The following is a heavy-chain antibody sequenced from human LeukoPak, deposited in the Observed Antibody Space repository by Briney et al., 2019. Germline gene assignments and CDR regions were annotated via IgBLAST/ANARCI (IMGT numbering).Heavy chain of an antibody. CDR3: ARDLSGIAGYTYGRGIDY. CDR2: IKKEGSAK. D-gene: IGHD5-18*01. J-gene: IGHJ4*02. CDR1: GFTFSSHW. V-gene: IGHV3-7*01. Sequence: PGGSLRLSCAASGFTFSSHWMSWVRQAPGKGLEWVANIKKEGSAKYYVAAVKGRFTISRDNAKTSLYLQMNSLRAEDTAVYYCARDLSGIAGYTYGRGIDYWGQGTLVTVSS.